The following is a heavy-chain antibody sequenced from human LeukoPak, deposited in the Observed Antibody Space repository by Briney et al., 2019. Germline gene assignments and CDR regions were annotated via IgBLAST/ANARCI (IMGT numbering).Heavy chain of an antibody. CDR2: IYYSGTT. D-gene: IGHD3-3*01. CDR3: ARLRFDFWSGYTHPYFDY. Sequence: TSETLSLTCTVSGGCISSSSYSWGWIRQPPGKGLEWIGSIYYSGTTYYNPSLKSRVTISVDTSKIQFSLKLSSVAATDTAVYFCARLRFDFWSGYTHPYFDYWGQGTLVTVSS. V-gene: IGHV4-39*01. J-gene: IGHJ4*02. CDR1: GGCISSSSYS.